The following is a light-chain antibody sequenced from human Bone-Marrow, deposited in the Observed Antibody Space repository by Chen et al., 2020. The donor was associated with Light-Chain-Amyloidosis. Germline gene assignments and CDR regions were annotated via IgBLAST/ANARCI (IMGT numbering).Light chain of an antibody. V-gene: IGLV3-25*03. CDR3: QSANSSGTYEVI. CDR2: RDT. CDR1: DLPTKY. J-gene: IGLJ2*01. Sequence: SYELTQPPSVSVSPGQTARITCSGDDLPTKYAYWYQQKPGQAPVLVIHRDTERPSGISERFSGSSSGKTATLTISGVQAEDEADYHCQSANSSGTYEVICGGGNKLTVL.